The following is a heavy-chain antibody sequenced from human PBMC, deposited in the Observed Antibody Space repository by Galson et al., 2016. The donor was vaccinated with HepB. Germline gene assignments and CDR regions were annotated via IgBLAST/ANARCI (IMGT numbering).Heavy chain of an antibody. CDR3: AKNKATARVWGHYYYYMDV. V-gene: IGHV3-53*01. J-gene: IGHJ6*03. Sequence: LRLSCAASGFTVSSNYLSWVRQAPGKGLEWVSIVYSDGSTYYSDSVRGRLTISRDNSNNIVYLQMNSLRAEDTAVYFCAKNKATARVWGHYYYYMDVWGKGTTVTVSS. CDR2: VYSDGST. D-gene: IGHD3-16*01. CDR1: GFTVSSNY.